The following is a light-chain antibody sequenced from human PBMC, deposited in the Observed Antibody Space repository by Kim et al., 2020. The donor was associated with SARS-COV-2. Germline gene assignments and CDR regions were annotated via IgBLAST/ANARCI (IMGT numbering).Light chain of an antibody. CDR2: GAS. V-gene: IGKV3-20*01. Sequence: EIGLTQSPGTLSLSPGERATLSCRASQSVPSNYLAWYQQRPDQAPRLLISGASSRATDLPNRFSGSGAGTDFTLTISRLEPEDFAVYFCQQYGSAPLTFGRGTRLEIK. CDR3: QQYGSAPLT. J-gene: IGKJ5*01. CDR1: QSVPSNY.